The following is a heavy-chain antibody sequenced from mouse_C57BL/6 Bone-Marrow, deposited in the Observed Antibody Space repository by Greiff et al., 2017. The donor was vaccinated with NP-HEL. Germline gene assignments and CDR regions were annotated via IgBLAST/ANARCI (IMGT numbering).Heavy chain of an antibody. J-gene: IGHJ1*03. CDR1: GYTFTNYW. V-gene: IGHV1-63*01. CDR3: ARDITTVGDWYFDV. Sequence: VQLQQSGAELVRPGTSVKMSCKASGYTFTNYWIGWAKQRPGHGLEWIGDIYPGGGYTNYNEKFKGKATLTADKSSSTAYMQFSRMTSEDSAIYYCARDITTVGDWYFDVWGTGTTVTVSS. CDR2: IYPGGGYT. D-gene: IGHD1-1*01.